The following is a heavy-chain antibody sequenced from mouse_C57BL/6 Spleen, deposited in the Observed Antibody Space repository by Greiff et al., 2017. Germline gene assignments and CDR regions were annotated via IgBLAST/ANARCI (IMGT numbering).Heavy chain of an antibody. CDR3: ARGGLLYVY. V-gene: IGHV1-69*01. Sequence: QVQLQQPGAELVMPGASVKLSCKASGYTFTSYWMHWVKQRPGQGLEWIGEIDPSDSYTNYNQKFKGKSTLTVDKSSSTAYMQLSSLTSEDSAVYYCARGGLLYVYWGQGTLVTVSA. CDR1: GYTFTSYW. D-gene: IGHD2-12*01. CDR2: IDPSDSYT. J-gene: IGHJ3*01.